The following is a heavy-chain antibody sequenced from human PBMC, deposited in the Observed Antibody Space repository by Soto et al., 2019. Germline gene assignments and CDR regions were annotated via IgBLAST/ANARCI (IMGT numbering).Heavy chain of an antibody. CDR1: GFTFSSYA. CDR3: ARAGCDGGRCYTLVGLRYGMDV. V-gene: IGHV3-30-3*01. J-gene: IGHJ6*02. CDR2: ISYDGSNK. Sequence: QVQLVESGGGVVQPGRSLRLSCAASGFTFSSYAMYWVRQAPGKGLEWVAVISYDGSNKYYADPVKGRFTISRDNSENSLYLQMNSLRAEDTAVYYCARAGCDGGRCYTLVGLRYGMDVWGQGTTVTVSS. D-gene: IGHD2-15*01.